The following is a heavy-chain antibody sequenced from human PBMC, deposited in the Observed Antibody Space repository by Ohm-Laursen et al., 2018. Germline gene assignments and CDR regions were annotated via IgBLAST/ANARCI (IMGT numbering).Heavy chain of an antibody. J-gene: IGHJ6*02. D-gene: IGHD6-13*01. V-gene: IGHV3-23*01. CDR1: GFTFSSYA. Sequence: SLRLSCTAPGFTFSSYAMSWVRQAPGKGLEWVSAISGSGGSTYYADSVKGRFTISRDNSKNTVSLQMNSLRAEDTAVYYCAKVGGSSSSSSWSADYYGMDVCGQGITVTVSS. CDR3: AKVGGSSSSSSWSADYYGMDV. CDR2: ISGSGGST.